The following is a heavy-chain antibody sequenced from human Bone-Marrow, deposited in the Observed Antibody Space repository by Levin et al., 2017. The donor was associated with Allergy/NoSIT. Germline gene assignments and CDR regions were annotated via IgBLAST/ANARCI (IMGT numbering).Heavy chain of an antibody. D-gene: IGHD5-12*01. J-gene: IGHJ5*02. CDR1: GESFSSLT. Sequence: ASVKVSCKASGESFSSLTITWVRQAPGQGLEWVGRISPFVGTATYAQKFQGRVTITADTSTTTVHMEMTSLKFDDTAVYYCANTVDPDTPWIDPWGQGTLVTVSS. CDR3: ANTVDPDTPWIDP. CDR2: ISPFVGTA. V-gene: IGHV1-69*08.